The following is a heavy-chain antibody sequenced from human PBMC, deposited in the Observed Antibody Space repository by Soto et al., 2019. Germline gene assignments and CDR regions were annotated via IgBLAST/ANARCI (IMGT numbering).Heavy chain of an antibody. Sequence: QVQLVQSGAEVKKPGSSVKVSCKASGGTFSSYAISWVRQAPGQGLEWMGGIIPIFGTANYAQKFQGRVTITADKSTSTAYMELSSLSSEDTAVDYCASSITIFGVVGVSSGPFEYWGQGTLVTVSS. CDR1: GGTFSSYA. CDR3: ASSITIFGVVGVSSGPFEY. CDR2: IIPIFGTA. D-gene: IGHD3-3*01. V-gene: IGHV1-69*06. J-gene: IGHJ4*02.